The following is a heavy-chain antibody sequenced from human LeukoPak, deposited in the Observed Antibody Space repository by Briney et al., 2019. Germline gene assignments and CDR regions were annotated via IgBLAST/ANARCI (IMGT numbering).Heavy chain of an antibody. CDR1: GGSISSYY. Sequence: SETLSLTCTVSGGSISSYYWSWIRQPPGKGLEWIGYIYYSGSTNYNPSLKSRVTISVDTSKNQFSLNLSSVTAADTAVYYCTRHQQISGYPFDYWGQGTLVTVSS. D-gene: IGHD3-22*01. CDR2: IYYSGST. CDR3: TRHQQISGYPFDY. J-gene: IGHJ4*02. V-gene: IGHV4-59*08.